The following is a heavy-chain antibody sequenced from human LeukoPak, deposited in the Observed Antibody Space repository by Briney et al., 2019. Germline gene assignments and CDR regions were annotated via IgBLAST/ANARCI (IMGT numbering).Heavy chain of an antibody. CDR3: ARGGSYYYDSSGYYFDAFDI. D-gene: IGHD3-22*01. V-gene: IGHV3-11*01. CDR1: GFTFSDYY. J-gene: IGHJ3*02. CDR2: ISSSGSTI. Sequence: GGSLRLSCAASGFTFSDYYVSWIRQAPGKGLEWVSYISSSGSTIYYADSVKGRFTISRDNAKNSLYLQMNSLRAEDTAVYYCARGGSYYYDSSGYYFDAFDIWGQGTMVTVSS.